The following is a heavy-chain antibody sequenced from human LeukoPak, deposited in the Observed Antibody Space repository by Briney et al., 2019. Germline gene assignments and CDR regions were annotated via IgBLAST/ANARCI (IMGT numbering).Heavy chain of an antibody. Sequence: ASVKVSCKASGYTFTSYDINWVRQATGQGLEWMGWMNPNSGNTGYAQKLQGRVTITRNTSISTAYMELSSLRSEDTAVYYCARGGYCSSTSCYDPWGQGTLVTVSS. J-gene: IGHJ5*02. CDR1: GYTFTSYD. CDR2: MNPNSGNT. D-gene: IGHD2-2*01. CDR3: ARGGYCSSTSCYDP. V-gene: IGHV1-8*03.